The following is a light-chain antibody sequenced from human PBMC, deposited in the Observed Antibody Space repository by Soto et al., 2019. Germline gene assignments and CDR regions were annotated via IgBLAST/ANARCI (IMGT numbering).Light chain of an antibody. CDR1: QDISDY. J-gene: IGKJ1*01. CDR3: QNYNGPPWT. Sequence: DIQMTQSPSSLSASVGDRVTITCRASQDISDYLAWYQQKPGQVPKLLISGASTLQSGVPSRFRGSASGTDFILTITGLQPDDFATYYCQNYNGPPWTFGQGTKVEIK. V-gene: IGKV1-27*01. CDR2: GAS.